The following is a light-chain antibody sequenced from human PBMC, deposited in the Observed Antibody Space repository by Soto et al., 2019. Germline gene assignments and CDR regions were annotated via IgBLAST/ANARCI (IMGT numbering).Light chain of an antibody. V-gene: IGKV1-9*01. J-gene: IGKJ1*01. CDR3: QQLNSYPWT. Sequence: DIQLTPSPSFLSASVGDRVTITCRASQAISSYLAWFQQRPGKAPKVLIYAASTLQSGVPSRFSGSGSGTEFTLTISSLQPEDFATYFCQQLNSYPWTFGQGTKVEIK. CDR1: QAISSY. CDR2: AAS.